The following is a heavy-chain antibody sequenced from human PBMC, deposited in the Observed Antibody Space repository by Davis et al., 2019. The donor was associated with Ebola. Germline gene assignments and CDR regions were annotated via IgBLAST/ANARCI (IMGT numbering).Heavy chain of an antibody. J-gene: IGHJ5*02. Sequence: ASVTVSCKASGYTFTIYGISWVRQAPGQGLEWMGWISAYNGNTNYAQKLQGRVTMTTDTSTSTAYMELRSLRSDDTAVYYCARDLGTVTTLLYNWFDPWGQGTLVTVSS. D-gene: IGHD4-17*01. V-gene: IGHV1-18*01. CDR1: GYTFTIYG. CDR2: ISAYNGNT. CDR3: ARDLGTVTTLLYNWFDP.